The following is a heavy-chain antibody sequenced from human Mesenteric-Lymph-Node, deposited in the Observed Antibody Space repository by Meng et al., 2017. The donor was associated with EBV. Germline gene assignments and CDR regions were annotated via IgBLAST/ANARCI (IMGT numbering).Heavy chain of an antibody. CDR2: ISGSGLTT. CDR3: ANVPYSY. Sequence: EVQLLESWGDLVQPGGSLRLSCAASGFPFNVYDMSWVRQAPGKGLEWVSGISGSGLTTYYADSVKGRFTMSRDNPGNTLYLQMNSLRVEDTAIYYCANVPYSYWGQGTLVTVSS. V-gene: IGHV3-23*01. D-gene: IGHD5-12*01. CDR1: GFPFNVYD. J-gene: IGHJ4*02.